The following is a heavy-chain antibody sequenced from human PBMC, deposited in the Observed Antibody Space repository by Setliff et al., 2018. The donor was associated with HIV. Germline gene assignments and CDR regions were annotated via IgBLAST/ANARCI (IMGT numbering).Heavy chain of an antibody. J-gene: IGHJ5*02. CDR1: GITVSGIY. V-gene: IGHV3-66*02. CDR2: INGGTTT. D-gene: IGHD3-10*01. CDR3: ASSGSGSYINWFGP. Sequence: GSLRLSCVASGITVSGIYMTWVRQAPGKGLEWVSVINGGTTTYYADSVKGRFTISRDNSKNTLYLQMNSLRVEDTAMYYCASSGSGSYINWFGPWGQGTLVTVSS.